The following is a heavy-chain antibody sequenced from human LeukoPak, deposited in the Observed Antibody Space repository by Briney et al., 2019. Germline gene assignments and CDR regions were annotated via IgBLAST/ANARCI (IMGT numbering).Heavy chain of an antibody. CDR1: GFTFSSYA. CDR3: ARGGSSWYGNWFDP. Sequence: PGRSLRLSCAASGFTFSSYAMHWVRQAPGKGLEWVAVISYDGSNKYYADSVKGRFTISRDNSKNTLYLQMNSLRSEDTAVYYCARGGSSWYGNWFDPWGQGTLVTVSS. V-gene: IGHV3-30-3*01. J-gene: IGHJ5*02. D-gene: IGHD6-13*01. CDR2: ISYDGSNK.